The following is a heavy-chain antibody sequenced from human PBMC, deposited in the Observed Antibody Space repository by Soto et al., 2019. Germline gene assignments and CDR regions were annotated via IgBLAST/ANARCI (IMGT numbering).Heavy chain of an antibody. Sequence: GGSLRLSCAASGFTFSSYAMSWVRQAPGKGLEWVSAISGSGGSTYYADSVKGRFTISRDNSKNTLYLQMNSLRAEDTAVYYCGECGGGSCYSVSFWGQGTLVTVSS. V-gene: IGHV3-23*01. D-gene: IGHD2-15*01. J-gene: IGHJ4*02. CDR3: GECGGGSCYSVSF. CDR1: GFTFSSYA. CDR2: ISGSGGST.